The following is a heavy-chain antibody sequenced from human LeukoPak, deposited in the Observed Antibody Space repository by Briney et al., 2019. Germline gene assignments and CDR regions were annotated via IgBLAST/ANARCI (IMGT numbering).Heavy chain of an antibody. Sequence: GGSLRLSSAASGYSFSIYSVNSVRDTPGGGRGCVSSIISSSGYIYYAHSVRGGFSLSRDNAKNSLYLQMNRVRAANTGVYFCPRDKGSTAAGDVRRSWKWFAPWGQGTLVTVSS. V-gene: IGHV3-21*03. CDR1: GYSFSIYS. CDR3: PRDKGSTAAGDVRRSWKWFAP. J-gene: IGHJ5*02. D-gene: IGHD3-10*01. CDR2: IISSSGYI.